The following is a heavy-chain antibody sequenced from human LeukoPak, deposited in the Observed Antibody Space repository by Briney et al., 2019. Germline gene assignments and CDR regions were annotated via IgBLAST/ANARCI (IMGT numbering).Heavy chain of an antibody. CDR1: GFIFNNYA. CDR2: ISWNSGSI. V-gene: IGHV3-9*01. Sequence: GGSLRLSCAGSGFIFNNYAMHWVRQPPGKGLEWVSGISWNSGSIDYADSVKGRFTISRDNARSSLYLQMNSLRDEDTAVYYCAREEIASRRKPHTYWGQGTLVTVSS. CDR3: AREEIASRRKPHTY. J-gene: IGHJ4*02. D-gene: IGHD6-6*01.